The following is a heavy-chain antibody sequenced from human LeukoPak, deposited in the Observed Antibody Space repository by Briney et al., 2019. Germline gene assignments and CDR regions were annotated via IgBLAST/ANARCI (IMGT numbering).Heavy chain of an antibody. CDR1: GFTFSSYS. CDR2: ISSSSSYI. CDR3: ARDTLIAVAGDFDY. V-gene: IGHV3-21*01. D-gene: IGHD6-19*01. J-gene: IGHJ4*02. Sequence: MPGGSLRLSCAASGFTFSSYSMNWVRQAPGKGLEWVSSISSSSSYIYYADSVKGRFTISRDNAKNSLYLQMNSLRAEDTAVYYCARDTLIAVAGDFDYWGQGTLVTVSS.